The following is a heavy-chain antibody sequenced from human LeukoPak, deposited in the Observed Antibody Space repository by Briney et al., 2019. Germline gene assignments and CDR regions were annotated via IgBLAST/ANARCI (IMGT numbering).Heavy chain of an antibody. V-gene: IGHV4-34*01. CDR3: ATPFSSTLSDAFDI. D-gene: IGHD2-2*01. CDR2: ISDSGSA. CDR1: GGSFSGYH. J-gene: IGHJ3*02. Sequence: SETLSLTCAVFGGSFSGYHWNWIRQPPGKGLEWIGEISDSGSANYSPSLKSRVTISLDTSKNQFSLKLNSVTAADTAVYYCATPFSSTLSDAFDIWGQGTMVTVSS.